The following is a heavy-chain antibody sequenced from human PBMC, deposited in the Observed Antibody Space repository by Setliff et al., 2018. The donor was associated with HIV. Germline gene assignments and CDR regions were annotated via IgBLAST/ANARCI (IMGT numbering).Heavy chain of an antibody. J-gene: IGHJ6*03. D-gene: IGHD2-15*01. CDR3: ARLPRWYYYYMDV. CDR1: EYSFSNYW. CDR2: IYPGDSDT. V-gene: IGHV5-51*01. Sequence: GESLKISCKGSEYSFSNYWIAWVRQVPGKGLEWMGIIYPGDSDTRYSPSFQGQVTISADTSISTAYLQWSSLKASDTAMYYCARLPRWYYYYMDVWGKGTTVTVSS.